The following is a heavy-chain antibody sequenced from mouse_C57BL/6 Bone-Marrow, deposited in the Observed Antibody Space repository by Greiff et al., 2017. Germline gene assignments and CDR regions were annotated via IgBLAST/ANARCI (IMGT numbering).Heavy chain of an antibody. CDR1: GYKFTDYY. CDR3: SRPLLRYPFDAMDY. Sequence: EVQLQQSGPVLVKPGASVKMSCKASGYKFTDYYMNWVKQSHGKSLEWIGVINPYNGGTSYNQKFKGKATLTVDKSSSTAYMELNSLTSEDSAVYYCSRPLLRYPFDAMDYWGQGTSVTVSS. V-gene: IGHV1-19*01. D-gene: IGHD1-1*01. CDR2: INPYNGGT. J-gene: IGHJ4*01.